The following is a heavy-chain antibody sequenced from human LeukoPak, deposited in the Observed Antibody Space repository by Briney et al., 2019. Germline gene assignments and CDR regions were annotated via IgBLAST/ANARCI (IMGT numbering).Heavy chain of an antibody. CDR1: GFTFRKYW. V-gene: IGHV3-15*01. D-gene: IGHD2-15*01. CDR2: IKSKTDGGTT. J-gene: IGHJ6*02. CDR3: TTDITRGIVVVVAAIPYYYGMDV. Sequence: GGSLRLSCVASGFTFRKYWMSWVRQAPGKGLEWVGRIKSKTDGGTTDYAAPVKGRFTISRDDSKNTLYLQMNSLKTEDTAVYYCTTDITRGIVVVVAAIPYYYGMDVWGQGTTVTVSS.